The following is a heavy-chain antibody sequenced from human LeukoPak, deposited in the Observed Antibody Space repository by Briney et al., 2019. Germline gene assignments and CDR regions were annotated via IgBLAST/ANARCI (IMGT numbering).Heavy chain of an antibody. D-gene: IGHD1-26*01. Sequence: PSETLSLTCAVNGGSLSGYTWTWIRQPPGKGLEWIGEIHHSGSTNYNPSLKSRVTISVDTSKNQFSLKLSSVTAADTAVYYCARDKGGVGARWFDYWGQGTLVTVSS. CDR2: IHHSGST. J-gene: IGHJ4*02. V-gene: IGHV4-34*01. CDR3: ARDKGGVGARWFDY. CDR1: GGSLSGYT.